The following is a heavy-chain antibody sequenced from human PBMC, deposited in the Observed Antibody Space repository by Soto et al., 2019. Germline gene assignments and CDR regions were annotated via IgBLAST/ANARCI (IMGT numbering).Heavy chain of an antibody. Sequence: EVHLLESGGGLVQPGGSLRVSCAASGFPFSSNALSWVRLAPGKGLEWVSTISGSDGSTYYADPVKGRFTISRDSSRNTLYLQMNSLRAEDTAVYYCAKEAAAGLYFFDYWGQGTLVTVSS. J-gene: IGHJ4*02. CDR2: ISGSDGST. V-gene: IGHV3-23*01. CDR1: GFPFSSNA. CDR3: AKEAAAGLYFFDY. D-gene: IGHD6-13*01.